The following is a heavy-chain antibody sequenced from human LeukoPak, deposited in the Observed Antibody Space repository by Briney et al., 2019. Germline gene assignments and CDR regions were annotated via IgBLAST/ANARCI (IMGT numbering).Heavy chain of an antibody. J-gene: IGHJ4*02. CDR1: GFTFSSYW. CDR3: ARGFGGFDY. V-gene: IGHV3-7*04. D-gene: IGHD3-10*01. CDR2: IKQDGSEK. Sequence: GGSLRLSCAASGFTFSSYWMNWVRLAPGKGLEWVANIKQDGSEKYFVDSVKGRFTISRDNAKNSLYLQMNSLRTEDTAVYYCARGFGGFDYWGQGTLVTVSS.